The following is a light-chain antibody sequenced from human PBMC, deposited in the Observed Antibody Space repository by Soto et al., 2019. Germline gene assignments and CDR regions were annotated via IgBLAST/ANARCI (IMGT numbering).Light chain of an antibody. J-gene: IGKJ4*01. CDR2: GAS. V-gene: IGKV3-20*01. CDR1: QSVGSNS. CDR3: QQNWTSPPLT. Sequence: EFVLTQSPGTLSLSPGERATLSCRASQSVGSNSLAWYQQKPGQAPRILIYGASTRATGIPDRFSGSGSVTAFTLTISRLEPGDFAVYFCQQNWTSPPLTFGGGTKVEIK.